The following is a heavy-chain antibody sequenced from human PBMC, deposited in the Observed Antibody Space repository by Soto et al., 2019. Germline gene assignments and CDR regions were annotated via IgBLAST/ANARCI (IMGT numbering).Heavy chain of an antibody. CDR3: ARGRGYSLIPVVDDAVDV. D-gene: IGHD5-12*01. J-gene: IGHJ3*01. Sequence: QVQLVQSGAEVKKPGASVKVSCKASGYSFTGYGINWVRQAPGQGLQWLGRITTYNGDTNYAQNFQGRVTMTTDTPTSTTYMELRSLRSDDTAVYFCARGRGYSLIPVVDDAVDVWGQGTLVTVSS. V-gene: IGHV1-18*04. CDR2: ITTYNGDT. CDR1: GYSFTGYG.